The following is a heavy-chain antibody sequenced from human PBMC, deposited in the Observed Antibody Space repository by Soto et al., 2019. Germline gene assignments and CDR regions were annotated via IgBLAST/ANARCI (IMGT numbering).Heavy chain of an antibody. V-gene: IGHV3-11*05. CDR2: IGSSSSYT. CDR3: ARDADILTGSDAFDI. J-gene: IGHJ3*02. Sequence: QVQLVESGGGLVKPGGSLRLSCAASGFTFSDYYMSWIRQAPGKGLEWVSYIGSSSSYTNYADSVKGRFTISRDNDRNSLYLQMNSLRAGDTAVYYCARDADILTGSDAFDIWGQVPMVTVSS. D-gene: IGHD3-9*01. CDR1: GFTFSDYY.